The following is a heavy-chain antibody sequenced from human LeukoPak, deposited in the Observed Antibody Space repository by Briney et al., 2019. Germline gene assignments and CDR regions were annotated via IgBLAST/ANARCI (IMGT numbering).Heavy chain of an antibody. Sequence: PSETLSLTCTVSGGSISSYYWSWIRQPPGKGLEWIGYIYYSGSTNYNPSLKSRVTISVDTSKNQFSLKLSSVTAADTAVYYCAREGAWAFDRWGQGTLVTVSS. J-gene: IGHJ5*02. D-gene: IGHD3-16*01. CDR1: GGSISSYY. CDR2: IYYSGST. V-gene: IGHV4-59*01. CDR3: AREGAWAFDR.